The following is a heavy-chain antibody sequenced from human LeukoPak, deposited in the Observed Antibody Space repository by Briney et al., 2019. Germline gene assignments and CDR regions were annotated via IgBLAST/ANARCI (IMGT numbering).Heavy chain of an antibody. D-gene: IGHD3-3*01. CDR2: ISSSSSYI. CDR1: GFTFSSYS. Sequence: PGGSLRLSCAASGFTFSSYSMNWVRQAPGKGLEWVSSISSSSSYIYYADSVKGRFTISRDNSKNTLSLQMNSLRAEDTAVYYCASIRGRYDFWSGYPPLNMDVWGKGTTVTASS. J-gene: IGHJ6*03. CDR3: ASIRGRYDFWSGYPPLNMDV. V-gene: IGHV3-21*01.